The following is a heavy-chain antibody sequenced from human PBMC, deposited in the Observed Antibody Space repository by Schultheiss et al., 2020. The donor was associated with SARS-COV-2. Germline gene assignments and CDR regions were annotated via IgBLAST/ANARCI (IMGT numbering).Heavy chain of an antibody. D-gene: IGHD2-2*01. CDR3: AAHCSSTSCYPPGYGMDV. V-gene: IGHV1-3*01. CDR1: GYTFTGYY. Sequence: ASVKVSCKASGYTFTGYYMHWVRQAPGQGLEWMGWINAGNGNTKYSQKFQGRVTITRDTSASTAYMELSSLRSEDTAVYYCAAHCSSTSCYPPGYGMDVWGQGTTVTVSS. CDR2: INAGNGNT. J-gene: IGHJ6*02.